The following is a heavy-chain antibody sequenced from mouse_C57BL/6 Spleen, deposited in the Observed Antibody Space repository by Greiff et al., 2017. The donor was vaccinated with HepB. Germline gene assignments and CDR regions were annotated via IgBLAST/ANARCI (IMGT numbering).Heavy chain of an antibody. CDR1: GYSFTGYY. CDR2: INPSTGGT. D-gene: IGHD4-1*01. J-gene: IGHJ4*01. Sequence: EVQLQQSGPELVKPGASVKISCKASGYSFTGYYMNWVKQSPEKSLEWIGEINPSTGGTTYNQKFKAKATLTVDKSSSTAYMQLKSLTSEDSAVYYCARSGEDWGDYWGQGTSVTVSS. V-gene: IGHV1-42*01. CDR3: ARSGEDWGDY.